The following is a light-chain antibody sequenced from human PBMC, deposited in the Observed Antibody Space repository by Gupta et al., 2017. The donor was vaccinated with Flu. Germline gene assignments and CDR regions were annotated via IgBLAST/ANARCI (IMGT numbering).Light chain of an antibody. CDR2: DDT. Sequence: SYVLTQPPSVSVAPGQTARITCGGNSIASKTVHWYQQKPGQAPVLVVYDDTARPSGIPERFSGSNSGNAATFTISRVEAGDEADYCCQVWDSGSHHVVFGGGTKLTVL. J-gene: IGLJ2*01. CDR3: QVWDSGSHHVV. CDR1: SIASKT. V-gene: IGLV3-21*02.